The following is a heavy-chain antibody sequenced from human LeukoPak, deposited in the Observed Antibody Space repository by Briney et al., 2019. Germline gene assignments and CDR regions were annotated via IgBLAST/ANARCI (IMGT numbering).Heavy chain of an antibody. CDR1: GFPFRDFG. CDR3: VKGGSSSHNWFDP. CDR2: IRNDGSKD. D-gene: IGHD6-13*01. J-gene: IGHJ5*02. Sequence: GGSLRLSFAAPGFPFRDFGMHWVRQAPGMGLEGVAFIRNDGSKDYYPDSVKGRFTISRDNSRTTLYLQMHSLGIEDTAVYYCVKGGSSSHNWFDPWGQGILVTVSS. V-gene: IGHV3-30*02.